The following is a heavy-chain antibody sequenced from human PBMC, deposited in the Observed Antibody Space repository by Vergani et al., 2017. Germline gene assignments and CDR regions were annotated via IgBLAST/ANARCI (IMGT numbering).Heavy chain of an antibody. Sequence: QVQLQQWGAGLLKPSETLSLTCAVYGGSFSGYYWSWIRQPPGKGLEWIGEINHSGSTNYNPSLKSRVTISVDTSKNQFSLKLSSVTAADTAGYYCARERPYYDILTGYYNPPYYYYYMDVWGKGTTVTVSS. D-gene: IGHD3-9*01. V-gene: IGHV4-34*01. CDR3: ARERPYYDILTGYYNPPYYYYYMDV. J-gene: IGHJ6*03. CDR1: GGSFSGYY. CDR2: INHSGST.